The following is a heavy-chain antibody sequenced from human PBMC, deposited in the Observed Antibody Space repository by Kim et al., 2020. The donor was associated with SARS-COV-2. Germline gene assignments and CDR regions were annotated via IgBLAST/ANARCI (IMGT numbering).Heavy chain of an antibody. D-gene: IGHD2-15*01. CDR1: GGSISSSSYY. J-gene: IGHJ2*01. V-gene: IGHV4-39*01. CDR3: ARLCSGGSCSSNRYFDR. CDR2: IYYSGIT. Sequence: SETLSLTCTVSGGSISSSSYYWGWLRQPPGKGLEWIGSIYYSGITYYNPSLKSRVTIAVDTSKNQFTLKRSSVTAADTAVYYCARLCSGGSCSSNRYFDRWGRGTLDTVPS.